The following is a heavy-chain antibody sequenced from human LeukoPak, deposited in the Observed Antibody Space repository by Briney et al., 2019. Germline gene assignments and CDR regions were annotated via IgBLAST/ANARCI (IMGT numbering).Heavy chain of an antibody. Sequence: GSSVTVSCKASGYTFTSYYMHWVRQAPGQGLEWMGIINPSGGSTSYAQKFQGRVTMTRDMFTSTVYMELRSLRSEDTAVYYCARAHSALDYWGQGTLVTVSS. CDR3: ARAHSALDY. D-gene: IGHD6-13*01. J-gene: IGHJ4*02. V-gene: IGHV1-46*01. CDR1: GYTFTSYY. CDR2: INPSGGST.